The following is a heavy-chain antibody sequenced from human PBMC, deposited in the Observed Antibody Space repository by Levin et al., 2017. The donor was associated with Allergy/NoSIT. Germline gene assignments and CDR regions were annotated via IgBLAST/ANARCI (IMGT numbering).Heavy chain of an antibody. J-gene: IGHJ2*01. CDR2: IYHSGNT. CDR3: ARVERDGSGSYTNWYFDL. Sequence: SETLSLTCAVSGGSISSSNWWSWVRQPPGKGLEWIGEIYHSGNTNYNPSLKSRVTISVDKSKNQFSLKLSSVTAADTAVYYCARVERDGSGSYTNWYFDLWGRGTLVTVSS. V-gene: IGHV4-4*02. D-gene: IGHD3-10*01. CDR1: GGSISSSNW.